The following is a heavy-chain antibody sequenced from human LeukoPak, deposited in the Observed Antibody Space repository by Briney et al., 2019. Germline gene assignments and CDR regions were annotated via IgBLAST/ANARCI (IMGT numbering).Heavy chain of an antibody. D-gene: IGHD2-2*01. CDR2: INSDGSSR. V-gene: IGHV3-74*01. CDR1: GFTFSSYW. CDR3: AREGTYQFDY. J-gene: IGHJ4*02. Sequence: PGGSLTLSCAASGFTFSSYWMHWVRHAPGKGLVWVSRINSDGSSRTNADSVKGRFTISRDNAKNTLYLQMNSLRAEDTAVYYCAREGTYQFDYWGQGTLVTVSS.